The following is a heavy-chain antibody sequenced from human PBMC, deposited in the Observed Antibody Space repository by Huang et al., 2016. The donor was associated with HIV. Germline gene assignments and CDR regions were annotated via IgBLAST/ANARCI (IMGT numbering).Heavy chain of an antibody. V-gene: IGHV1-18*01. J-gene: IGHJ6*03. CDR3: ARGGGIQLWLLGYYYMDV. CDR2: ISVYNGNT. D-gene: IGHD5-18*01. Sequence: QVQLVQSGAEVKKPGASVKVSCKASGYTFSSFGMSWVRQAPGQGLEWVGWISVYNGNTKFAKKVQGRLTMTTDTATSTAYMELRSLRYDDTAVYYCARGGGIQLWLLGYYYMDVWGNGTTVTVSS. CDR1: GYTFSSFG.